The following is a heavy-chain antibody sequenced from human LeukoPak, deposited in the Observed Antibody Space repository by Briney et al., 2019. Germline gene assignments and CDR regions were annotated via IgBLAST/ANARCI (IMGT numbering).Heavy chain of an antibody. J-gene: IGHJ6*03. CDR3: ARQRYSSSWTPGSHAYMDV. CDR1: GYSFSSNW. Sequence: GESLKISCKGSGYSFSSNWIGWVRQMPGKGLEWMGIIYPGDSDTRYSPSFQGQVTISADKSISTAYLQWSSLKASDTAMYYCARQRYSSSWTPGSHAYMDVWGRGTTVTVSS. CDR2: IYPGDSDT. D-gene: IGHD6-13*01. V-gene: IGHV5-51*01.